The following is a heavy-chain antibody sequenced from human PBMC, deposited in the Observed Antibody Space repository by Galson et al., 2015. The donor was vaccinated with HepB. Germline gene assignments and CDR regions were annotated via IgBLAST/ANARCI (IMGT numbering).Heavy chain of an antibody. V-gene: IGHV3-30*04. J-gene: IGHJ6*02. D-gene: IGHD3-10*01. Sequence: SLRLSCAASGFTFSSYAMHWVRQAPGKGLEWVAVISYDGSNKYYADSVKGRFTISRDNSKNTLYLQMNSLRAEDTAVYYCAREKHRTGGMDVWGQGTTVTVSS. CDR2: ISYDGSNK. CDR1: GFTFSSYA. CDR3: AREKHRTGGMDV.